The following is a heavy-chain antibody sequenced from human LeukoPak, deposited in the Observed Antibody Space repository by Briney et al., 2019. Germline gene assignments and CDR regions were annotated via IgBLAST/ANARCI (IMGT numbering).Heavy chain of an antibody. Sequence: GASVKVSCKASGYTFTNYVMSWVRQAPGQSFEWMGWINADNGNTKYSQKFQGRVTITIDTSASTAYMELRSLKSEDTAVYYCARERDYYGRNGYPNNWFDPWGQGTLVAVSS. D-gene: IGHD3-22*01. J-gene: IGHJ5*02. CDR2: INADNGNT. CDR3: ARERDYYGRNGYPNNWFDP. V-gene: IGHV1-3*01. CDR1: GYTFTNYV.